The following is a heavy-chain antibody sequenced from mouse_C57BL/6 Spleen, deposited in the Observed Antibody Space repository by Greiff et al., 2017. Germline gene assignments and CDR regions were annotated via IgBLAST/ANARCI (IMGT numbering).Heavy chain of an antibody. V-gene: IGHV7-3*01. D-gene: IGHD2-5*01. CDR1: GFTFTDYY. CDR3: ARSYYSNFSWFAY. CDR2: IRNKANGYTT. Sequence: EVQVVESGGGLVQPGGSLSLSCAASGFTFTDYYMSWVRQPPGKALEWLGFIRNKANGYTTEYSASVKGRFTISRDNSQSILYLQMNALRAEDSATYYFARSYYSNFSWFAYWGQGTLVTVSA. J-gene: IGHJ3*01.